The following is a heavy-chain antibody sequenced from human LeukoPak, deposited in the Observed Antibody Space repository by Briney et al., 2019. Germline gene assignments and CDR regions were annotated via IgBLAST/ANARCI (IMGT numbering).Heavy chain of an antibody. CDR1: GGSISRSFYY. CDR3: ARRPPALGAFDI. Sequence: ASETPSLACTVSGGSISRSFYYWGWIRQSPGKGLEWIGSIYYSDSVTMYYNPSLKSRVTMSADTSKNQFSLRVSSVTAADTAVYYCARRPPALGAFDIWGQGTVISVS. J-gene: IGHJ3*02. CDR2: IYYSDSVTM. V-gene: IGHV4-39*01.